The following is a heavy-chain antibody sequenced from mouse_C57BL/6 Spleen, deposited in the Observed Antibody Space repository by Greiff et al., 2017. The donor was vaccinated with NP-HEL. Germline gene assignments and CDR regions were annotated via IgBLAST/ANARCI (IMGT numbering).Heavy chain of an antibody. CDR1: GYAFTNYL. CDR2: INPGSGGT. CDR3: ARETTVVATDYYAMDY. Sequence: VQLQQSGAELVRPGTSVKVSCKASGYAFTNYLIEWVKQRPGQGLEWIGVINPGSGGTNYNEKFKGKATLTADKSSSTAYMQLSSLTSEDSAVYFCARETTVVATDYYAMDYWGQRTSVTVSS. J-gene: IGHJ4*01. V-gene: IGHV1-54*01. D-gene: IGHD1-1*01.